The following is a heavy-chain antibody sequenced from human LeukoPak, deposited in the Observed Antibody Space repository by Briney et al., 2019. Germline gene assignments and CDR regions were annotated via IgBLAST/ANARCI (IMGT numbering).Heavy chain of an antibody. V-gene: IGHV5-51*01. D-gene: IGHD2-2*01. J-gene: IGHJ4*02. CDR3: ARLRYCSSTSCYGPDY. Sequence: GASLKISCKGSGYSFTSYWIGWVRQMPGKGLEWMGIIYPGDSDTRYSPSFQGQATISADKSISTAYLQWSSLKASDTAMYYCARLRYCSSTSCYGPDYWGQGTLVTVSS. CDR2: IYPGDSDT. CDR1: GYSFTSYW.